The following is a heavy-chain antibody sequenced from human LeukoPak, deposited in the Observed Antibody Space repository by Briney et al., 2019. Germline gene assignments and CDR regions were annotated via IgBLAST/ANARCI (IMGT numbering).Heavy chain of an antibody. CDR3: AKFSRSYCSSTRCSKYFDY. V-gene: IGHV3-23*01. D-gene: IGHD2-2*01. Sequence: GGSLRLSCEASGFTFSSSAMTWVRQAPGKGLEWVSSISIDVDKTYYADSAKGRVTISRDNSKTTLYLQMNSLRAEDTAVYYCAKFSRSYCSSTRCSKYFDYWGQGTLVTVSS. J-gene: IGHJ4*02. CDR2: ISIDVDKT. CDR1: GFTFSSSA.